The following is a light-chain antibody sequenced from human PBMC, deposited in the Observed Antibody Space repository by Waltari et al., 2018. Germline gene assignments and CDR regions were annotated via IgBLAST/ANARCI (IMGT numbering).Light chain of an antibody. J-gene: IGKJ1*01. CDR1: QTVSTY. CDR3: LQRSLWPWT. CDR2: DAS. Sequence: DIVLTQSPATLSLSPGERATLSCRASQTVSTYLAWFQQKPGQAPRLLIYDASNRAPGIPARFSGSGSGTDFSLTISSLEPEDFAVYYCLQRSLWPWTFGQGTKVAVK. V-gene: IGKV3-11*01.